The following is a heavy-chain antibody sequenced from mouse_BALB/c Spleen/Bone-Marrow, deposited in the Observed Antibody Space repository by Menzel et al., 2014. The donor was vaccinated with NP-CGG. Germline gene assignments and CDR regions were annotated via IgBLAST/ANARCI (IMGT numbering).Heavy chain of an antibody. CDR1: GFTFXSYT. CDR3: TREDTNWDFDY. Sequence: DVKLVESGGGLVKPGGSLKLSCAASGFTFXSYTMSWVRQTPEKRLEWVATISSGGSYTYYPDSVKGRFTISRDNAKNTLYLQMSSLKSEDTAMYYCTREDTNWDFDYWGQGTTLTVSS. D-gene: IGHD4-1*01. J-gene: IGHJ2*01. V-gene: IGHV5-6-4*01. CDR2: ISSGGSYT.